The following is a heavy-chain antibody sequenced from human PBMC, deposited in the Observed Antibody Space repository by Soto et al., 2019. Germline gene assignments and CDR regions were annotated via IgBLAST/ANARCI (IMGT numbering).Heavy chain of an antibody. D-gene: IGHD2-8*02. CDR3: ARESTGGLQSFLDY. CDR1: GYTFTTYA. Sequence: ASVKVSCKASGYTFTTYAIHWVRPPPGQRPEWMGWINTGKGNTSYSQKFQGRVTFARDTLATTVYLELSSLKSEDTAEYYCARESTGGLQSFLDYWGQGSLVTVSS. J-gene: IGHJ4*02. CDR2: INTGKGNT. V-gene: IGHV1-3*04.